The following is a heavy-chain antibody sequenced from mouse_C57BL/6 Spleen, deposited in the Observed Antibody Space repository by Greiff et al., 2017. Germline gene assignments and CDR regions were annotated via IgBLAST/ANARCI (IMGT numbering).Heavy chain of an antibody. CDR2: IDPENGDT. CDR3: TTDGNYAFAY. CDR1: GFNIKDDY. J-gene: IGHJ3*01. Sequence: VQLQQSGAELVRPGASVKLSCTASGFNIKDDYMHWVKQRPEQGLEWIGWIDPENGDTEYASKFQGKATITANTSSNTAYRQLSSLTSEDAAVYYCTTDGNYAFAYWGQGTLVTVSA. V-gene: IGHV14-4*01. D-gene: IGHD2-1*01.